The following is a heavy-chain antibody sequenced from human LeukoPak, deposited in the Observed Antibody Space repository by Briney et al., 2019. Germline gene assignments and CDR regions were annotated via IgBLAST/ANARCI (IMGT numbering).Heavy chain of an antibody. D-gene: IGHD3-9*01. Sequence: SETLSLTCTVSGGSTSSYYGRWSRQPPEEGVGWVGYIYYSVSTNYNPSLKSPVTISVDMCKNPCSLKLSAVTAADTAVYYGARGSVLGYFRCWGERTLVSLSS. CDR2: IYYSVST. V-gene: IGHV4-59*01. J-gene: IGHJ4*02. CDR1: GGSTSSYY. CDR3: ARGSVLGYFRC.